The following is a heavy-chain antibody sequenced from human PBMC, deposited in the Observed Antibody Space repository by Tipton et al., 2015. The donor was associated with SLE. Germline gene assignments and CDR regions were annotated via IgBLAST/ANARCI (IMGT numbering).Heavy chain of an antibody. CDR3: AIFPYCSSTSCFSNWFDP. Sequence: TLSLTCAVYGGYFSGYYWSWIRQPPGKGLEWIGEINHSGSTNYNPSLKSRVAISVDTSKNQFSLKLSSVTATDTAVYYCAIFPYCSSTSCFSNWFDPWGQGTLVTVSS. D-gene: IGHD2-2*01. V-gene: IGHV4-34*01. J-gene: IGHJ5*02. CDR2: INHSGST. CDR1: GGYFSGYY.